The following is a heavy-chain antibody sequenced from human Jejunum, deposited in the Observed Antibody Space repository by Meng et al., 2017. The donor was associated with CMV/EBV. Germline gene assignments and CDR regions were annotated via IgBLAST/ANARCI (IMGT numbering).Heavy chain of an antibody. CDR2: INTGNGNT. J-gene: IGHJ4*02. CDR1: GYTFTRSA. Sequence: SCKASGYTFTRSAIHWVRQAPGQRLEWMGWINTGNGNTKYSQKFQGRVTTTRDTSASTAYMELSSLRSEDTAVYYCSMDTSGYYYKYWGQGTLVTVSS. D-gene: IGHD3-22*01. V-gene: IGHV1-3*04. CDR3: SMDTSGYYYKY.